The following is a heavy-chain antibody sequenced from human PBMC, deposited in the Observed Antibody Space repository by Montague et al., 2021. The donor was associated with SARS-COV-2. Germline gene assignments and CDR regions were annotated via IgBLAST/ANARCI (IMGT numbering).Heavy chain of an antibody. Sequence: SLRLSCAASGFTVSSNYMSWVRQAPGKGLEWVAVIYSGGSTYYADSVKGRFTISRDNSKNTLYLQLNNLRAEDTAVYYCARDHLYYDFWSGYYDQYGMDVWGQGTKVTVSS. J-gene: IGHJ6*02. CDR3: ARDHLYYDFWSGYYDQYGMDV. CDR2: IYSGGST. CDR1: GFTVSSNY. V-gene: IGHV3-53*01. D-gene: IGHD3-3*01.